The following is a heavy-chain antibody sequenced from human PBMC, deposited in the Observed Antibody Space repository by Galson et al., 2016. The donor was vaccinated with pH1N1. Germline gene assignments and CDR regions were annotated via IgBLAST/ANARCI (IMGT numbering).Heavy chain of an antibody. D-gene: IGHD5-18*01. CDR1: GFTFSNFV. CDR3: AKHPYSVDTSKIDY. CDR2: ISGSGGST. Sequence: SLRLSCAASGFTFSNFVMSWVRQAPGKGLEWVSTISGSGGSTYYADSVKGRFTISRDNSKNPVYLQMNSLRADDAAVYYCAKHPYSVDTSKIDYWGQGTLVSVSS. J-gene: IGHJ4*02. V-gene: IGHV3-23*01.